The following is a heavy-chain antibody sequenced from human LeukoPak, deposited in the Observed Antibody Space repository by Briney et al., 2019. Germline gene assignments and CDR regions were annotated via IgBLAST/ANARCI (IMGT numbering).Heavy chain of an antibody. Sequence: SETLSLTCTVSGGSISSYYWSWIRQPAGKGLEWIGRIYTSGSTNYNPSLKSRVTMSVDTSKNQFSLKLSSVTAADTAVYYCARWGSRYYYDSSGYYSTDWFDPWGQGTLVTVSS. CDR3: ARWGSRYYYDSSGYYSTDWFDP. CDR2: IYTSGST. D-gene: IGHD3-22*01. J-gene: IGHJ5*02. V-gene: IGHV4-4*07. CDR1: GGSISSYY.